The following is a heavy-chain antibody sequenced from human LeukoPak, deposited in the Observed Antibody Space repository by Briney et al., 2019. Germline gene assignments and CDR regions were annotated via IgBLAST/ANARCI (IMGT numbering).Heavy chain of an antibody. J-gene: IGHJ4*02. CDR2: IIPIFGTA. CDR3: ARDKDYGEGGFDY. D-gene: IGHD4/OR15-4a*01. V-gene: IGHV1-69*01. Sequence: SVKASCKASGGTFSSYAISWVRQAPGQGLEWMGGIIPIFGTANYAQKFQGRVTITADESTSTAYMELSSLRSEDTAVYYCARDKDYGEGGFDYWGQGTLVTVSS. CDR1: GGTFSSYA.